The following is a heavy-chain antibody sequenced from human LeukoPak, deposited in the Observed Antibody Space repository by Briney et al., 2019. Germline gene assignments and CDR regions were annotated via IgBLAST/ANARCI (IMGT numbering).Heavy chain of an antibody. CDR1: GGTFSSYA. CDR3: ARRNTDIVVVPADTTYYYYGMDV. CDR2: IIPIFGTA. V-gene: IGHV1-69*01. J-gene: IGHJ6*02. Sequence: GASVKVSCKASGGTFSSYAISWVRQAPGQGPEWMGGIIPIFGTANYAQKFQGRVTITADESTSTAYMELSSLRSEDTAVYYCARRNTDIVVVPADTTYYYYGMDVWGQGTTVTVSS. D-gene: IGHD2-2*01.